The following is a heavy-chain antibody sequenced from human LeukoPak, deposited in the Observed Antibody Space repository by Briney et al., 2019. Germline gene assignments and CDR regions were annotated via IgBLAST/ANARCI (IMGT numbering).Heavy chain of an antibody. V-gene: IGHV4-4*07. CDR1: GGSISTYY. Sequence: PSETLSLTCTVSGGSISTYYWSWLRQPAGKGLEWIGRIYSSGRTNYNPSFKSRVTTSVDTSKNQFSLKLSSVTAANTGVYCCARAEGYCSGGSCYSGWFDPWGHGALVTVSS. CDR2: IYSSGRT. CDR3: ARAEGYCSGGSCYSGWFDP. D-gene: IGHD2-15*01. J-gene: IGHJ5*02.